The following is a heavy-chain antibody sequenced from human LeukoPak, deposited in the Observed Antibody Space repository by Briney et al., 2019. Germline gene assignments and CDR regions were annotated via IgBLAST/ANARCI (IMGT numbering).Heavy chain of an antibody. CDR2: ISHGGST. CDR1: GVSISSSNW. Sequence: SETLSLTCAVSGVSISSSNWWSWVRQPPGKGLDWIGEISHGGSTKYNPSLKNRVTISKDNSKNEFSLKLNSVTAADTAVYFCARSAGWWSLDYWGQGALVTVST. CDR3: ARSAGWWSLDY. J-gene: IGHJ4*02. D-gene: IGHD2-8*02. V-gene: IGHV4-4*02.